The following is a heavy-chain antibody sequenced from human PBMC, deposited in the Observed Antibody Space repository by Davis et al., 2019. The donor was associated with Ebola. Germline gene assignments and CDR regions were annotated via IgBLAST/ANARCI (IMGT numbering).Heavy chain of an antibody. CDR1: SGSFSGYY. D-gene: IGHD5-24*01. Sequence: SETLSLTCAVYSGSFSGYYWSWVRQPPGKGLEWIGEINQSGSTNYNPSLKSRVTISVDTSKQQFSLRLSSVTAADTGVFYCARGAQRWLQRHRGFFDYWGQGTLVTVSS. CDR3: ARGAQRWLQRHRGFFDY. V-gene: IGHV4-34*01. J-gene: IGHJ4*02. CDR2: INQSGST.